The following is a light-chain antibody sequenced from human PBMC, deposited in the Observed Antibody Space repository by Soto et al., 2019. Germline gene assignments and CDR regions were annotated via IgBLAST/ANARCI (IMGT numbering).Light chain of an antibody. CDR3: QQYGSSIT. CDR1: ESVSSY. V-gene: IGKV3-11*01. Sequence: EIVLTQSPATLSLSPGERATLSCRASESVSSYLVWYQQQPGQAPRLLIYDASKRANGIPARFSGSGSGTDFTLTISRLEPEDFAVFYCQQYGSSITFGQGTRLEIK. J-gene: IGKJ5*01. CDR2: DAS.